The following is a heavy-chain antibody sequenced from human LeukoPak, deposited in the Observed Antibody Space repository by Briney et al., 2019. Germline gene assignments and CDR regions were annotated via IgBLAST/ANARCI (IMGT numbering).Heavy chain of an antibody. D-gene: IGHD1-26*01. CDR3: ARGPPVGAPTYYFDY. V-gene: IGHV1-69*05. Sequence: SVKVSCKASGGTFSSYAISWVRQAPGQGLEWMGGIIPIFGTANYAQKFQGRVTITTDESTSTAYMELSSLRSEDTAVYYCARGPPVGAPTYYFDYWGQGTLVTVSS. J-gene: IGHJ4*02. CDR2: IIPIFGTA. CDR1: GGTFSSYA.